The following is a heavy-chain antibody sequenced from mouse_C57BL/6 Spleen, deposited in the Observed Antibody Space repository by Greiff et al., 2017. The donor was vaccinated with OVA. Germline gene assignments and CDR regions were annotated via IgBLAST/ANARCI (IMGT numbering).Heavy chain of an antibody. J-gene: IGHJ2*01. CDR3: ARKEGYDYGNYFDY. D-gene: IGHD2-4*01. CDR2: IYPGDGDT. V-gene: IGHV1-82*01. CDR1: GYAFSSSW. Sequence: QVQLQQSGPELVKPGASVKISCKASGYAFSSSWMNWVKQRPGKGLEWIGRIYPGDGDTNYNGKFKGKATLTADKSSSTAYMQLSSLTSEDSAVYFCARKEGYDYGNYFDYWGQGTTLTVSS.